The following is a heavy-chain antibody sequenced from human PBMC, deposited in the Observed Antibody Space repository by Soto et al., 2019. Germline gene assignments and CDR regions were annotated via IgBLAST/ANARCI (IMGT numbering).Heavy chain of an antibody. V-gene: IGHV1-69*02. J-gene: IGHJ6*03. D-gene: IGHD2-2*01. Sequence: QVQLVQSGAEVKKPGSSVKVSCKASGGTFSSYTISWVRQAPGQELEWMGRIIPILGIANYAQKFQGRVTITADKSTSTAYMELSSLRSEDTAVYYCASGYCSSTSCLSYYYYYMDVWGKGTTVTVSS. CDR1: GGTFSSYT. CDR3: ASGYCSSTSCLSYYYYYMDV. CDR2: IIPILGIA.